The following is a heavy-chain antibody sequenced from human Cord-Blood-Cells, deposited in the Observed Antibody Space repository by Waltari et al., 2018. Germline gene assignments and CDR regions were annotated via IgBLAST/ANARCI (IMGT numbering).Heavy chain of an antibody. J-gene: IGHJ3*02. Sequence: QVQLVQSGAEGKKPGASVKVSCQVSGYTITELSIYWVRQAAGKGLEWMGGFDPEDGEKIYAQKFQGRVTMTEDTSTDTAYMELSSLRSEDTAVYYCATDPAGNWNAFDIWGQGTMVTVSS. CDR2: FDPEDGEK. V-gene: IGHV1-24*01. D-gene: IGHD1-1*01. CDR3: ATDPAGNWNAFDI. CDR1: GYTITELS.